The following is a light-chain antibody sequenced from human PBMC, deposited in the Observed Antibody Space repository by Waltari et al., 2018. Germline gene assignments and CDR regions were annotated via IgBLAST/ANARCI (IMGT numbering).Light chain of an antibody. CDR2: SNN. CDR1: SSNIGSNT. CDR3: AAWDDSLNGHVV. Sequence: QSVLTQPPSASGTPGQRVTISCSGSSSNIGSNTVNWYQQLPGTAPKLLIYSNNQRPSGVPDRFSGSKSGTSASLASSGLQSEDEADYYWAAWDDSLNGHVVFGGGTKLTVL. J-gene: IGLJ2*01. V-gene: IGLV1-44*01.